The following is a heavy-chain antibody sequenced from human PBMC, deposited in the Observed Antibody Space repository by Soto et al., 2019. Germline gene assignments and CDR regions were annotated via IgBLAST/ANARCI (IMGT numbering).Heavy chain of an antibody. D-gene: IGHD5-12*01. V-gene: IGHV1-69*06. CDR1: GGSYPNYI. CDR2: FISTFVTT. CDR3: ARDVAGHSGYGDY. Sequence: QVHLVQSGAEVTKPGSSGKVSCKASGGSYPNYIINWVRQAPGQGLEWMGGFISTFVTTKVAQKFQGRVRVIAEKSTSTVYMELSSLSSDDTAVYYCARDVAGHSGYGDYWGQGTLVTVS. J-gene: IGHJ4*02.